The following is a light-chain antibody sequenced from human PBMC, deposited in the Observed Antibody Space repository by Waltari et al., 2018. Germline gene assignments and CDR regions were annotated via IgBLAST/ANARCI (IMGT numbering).Light chain of an antibody. V-gene: IGLV1-40*01. CDR1: FSNIGAGYG. J-gene: IGLJ2*01. Sequence: QPVLTQPPSVSGAPGQTVTISCTGSFSNIGAGYGLQPSQLRPGSSPKLLIFGNNNRPSGVPDRFSASRSGASASLVITGLQAEDEADYYCQTYETSLTGPGVFGGGTRLTVL. CDR2: GNN. CDR3: QTYETSLTGPGV.